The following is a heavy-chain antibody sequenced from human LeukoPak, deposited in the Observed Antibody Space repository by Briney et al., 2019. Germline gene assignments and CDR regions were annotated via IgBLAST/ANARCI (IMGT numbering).Heavy chain of an antibody. Sequence: GESLKISCKGSGYSFTSYWIGWVRQATGQGLEWMGWMNPNSGNTGYAQKFQGRVTITRNTSISTAYMELSSLRSEDTAVYYCARESRGSGWDMDVWGKGTTVTVSS. V-gene: IGHV1-8*03. CDR2: MNPNSGNT. CDR3: ARESRGSGWDMDV. J-gene: IGHJ6*03. CDR1: GYSFTSYW. D-gene: IGHD6-19*01.